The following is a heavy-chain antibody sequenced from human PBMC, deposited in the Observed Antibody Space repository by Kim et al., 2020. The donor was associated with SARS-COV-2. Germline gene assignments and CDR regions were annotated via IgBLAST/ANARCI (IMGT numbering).Heavy chain of an antibody. CDR1: GFTFSSYA. CDR2: ISSNGGST. CDR3: VKGYSRQAAQGWFDP. V-gene: IGHV3-64D*09. D-gene: IGHD6-13*01. Sequence: GGSLRLSCSASGFTFSSYAMHWVRQAPGKGLEYVSAISSNGGSTYYADSVKGRFTISRDNSKNTLYLQMSSLRAEDTAVYYCVKGYSRQAAQGWFDPWGQGTLVTVSS. J-gene: IGHJ5*02.